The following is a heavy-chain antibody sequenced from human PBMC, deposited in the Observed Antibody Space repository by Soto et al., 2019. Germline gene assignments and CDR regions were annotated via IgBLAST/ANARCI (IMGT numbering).Heavy chain of an antibody. J-gene: IGHJ6*02. V-gene: IGHV3-33*06. Sequence: PGGSLRLSCAASGFPFSRYDMHWVRQAPGKGLEWVAVLWFDGSNEYYADSVQGRFTISRDNSKNTLYLQMDSLRAEDTAVYYCAKVLYASESFDSEEAPYGMDVWGQGTTVT. CDR3: AKVLYASESFDSEEAPYGMDV. CDR2: LWFDGSNE. D-gene: IGHD3-10*01. CDR1: GFPFSRYD.